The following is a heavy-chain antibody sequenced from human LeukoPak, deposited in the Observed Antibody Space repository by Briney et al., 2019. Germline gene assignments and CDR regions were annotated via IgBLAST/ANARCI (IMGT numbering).Heavy chain of an antibody. CDR1: GFTFSNAW. J-gene: IGHJ4*02. CDR2: IKSKTDGGTT. CDR3: TTDGTVTTGLDY. D-gene: IGHD4-11*01. V-gene: IGHV3-15*01. Sequence: PGGSLRLSCAASGFTFSNAWMSWVRQAPGKGLEWVGRIKSKTDGGTTDYAAPVKGRFTISRDDSKNTPYLQMNSLKTEDTAVYYCTTDGTVTTGLDYWGQGTLVTVSS.